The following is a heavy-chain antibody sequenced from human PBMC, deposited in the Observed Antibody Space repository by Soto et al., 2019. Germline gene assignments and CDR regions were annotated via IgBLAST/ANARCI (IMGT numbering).Heavy chain of an antibody. Sequence: SETLSLTCIVSGGSISSYYWSWIRQPPGKELEWIGYIYYSGSTKYNPSLKSRVTISVDTSENQCSLKLSSVTAADTAVYYCARDRYSNGWLDFWGQGILVTVSS. CDR1: GGSISSYY. CDR3: ARDRYSNGWLDF. V-gene: IGHV4-59*01. CDR2: IYYSGST. D-gene: IGHD6-19*01. J-gene: IGHJ4*02.